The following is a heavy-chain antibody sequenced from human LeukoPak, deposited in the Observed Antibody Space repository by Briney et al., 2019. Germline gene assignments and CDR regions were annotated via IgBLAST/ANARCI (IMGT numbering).Heavy chain of an antibody. CDR3: ARVPLDDASRHYYPH. Sequence: ASVKVSCKTSGYTFTNYGMHWVRQAPRQCPEWMGWINTGNGNTKSSQKFQDRVTLTRDTSASTAYMELNSLSSEDTAVYYCARVPLDDASRHYYPHWGQGALVTVSS. J-gene: IGHJ1*01. CDR2: INTGNGNT. D-gene: IGHD3-10*01. CDR1: GYTFTNYG. V-gene: IGHV1-3*04.